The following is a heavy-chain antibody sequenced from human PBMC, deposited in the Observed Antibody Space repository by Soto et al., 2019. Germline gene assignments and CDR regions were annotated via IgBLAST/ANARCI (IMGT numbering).Heavy chain of an antibody. V-gene: IGHV3-23*01. CDR3: AKDGGRGLTGYYGMDV. D-gene: IGHD3-10*01. J-gene: IGHJ6*02. CDR1: GFTFSSYA. Sequence: EVQLLESGGGLVQPGGSLRLSCAASGFTFSSYAMSWVRQAPGTGLEWVSAISGSGGSTYYADSVKGRFTISRDNSKNTLYLQMNSLRAEDTAVYYCAKDGGRGLTGYYGMDVWGQGTTVTVSS. CDR2: ISGSGGST.